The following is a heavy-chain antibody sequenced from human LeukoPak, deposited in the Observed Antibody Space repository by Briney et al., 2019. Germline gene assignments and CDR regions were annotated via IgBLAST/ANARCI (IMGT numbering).Heavy chain of an antibody. CDR2: ISWNGGGM. V-gene: IGHV3-9*01. CDR1: GFTFSSYA. D-gene: IGHD1-26*01. J-gene: IGHJ3*02. CDR3: AKDGKVGATIFWSFGALDI. Sequence: PGGSLRLSCAASGFTFSSYAMHWVRQAPGKGLEWVSGISWNGGGMGYAVSVKGRFTISRDNAKNSLYLQMNSLRDEDTALYYCAKDGKVGATIFWSFGALDIWGQGTMVTVSS.